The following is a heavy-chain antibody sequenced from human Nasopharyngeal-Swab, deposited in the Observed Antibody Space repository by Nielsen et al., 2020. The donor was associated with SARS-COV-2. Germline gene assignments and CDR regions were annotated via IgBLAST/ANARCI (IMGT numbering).Heavy chain of an antibody. CDR3: ARVPPFAERHYSDRSTSYSEDALDI. D-gene: IGHD3-22*01. CDR2: LIPIAGTA. V-gene: IGHV1-69*13. CDR1: GGTINMHT. Sequence: SVKVSCKASGGTINMHTINWVRQAPGQGLEWMGGLIPIAGTAHYAQKFQGTVTITADESTSTAYMELNNLRSEDTAVYYCARVPPFAERHYSDRSTSYSEDALDIWGQGTVVTVSS. J-gene: IGHJ3*02.